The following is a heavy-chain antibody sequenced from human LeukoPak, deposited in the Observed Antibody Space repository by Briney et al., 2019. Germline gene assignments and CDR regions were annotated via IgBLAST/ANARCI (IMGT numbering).Heavy chain of an antibody. CDR3: ARDSGSYFDAFDI. J-gene: IGHJ3*02. D-gene: IGHD1-26*01. CDR2: IYTSGST. V-gene: IGHV4-4*07. CDR1: GGSISSYY. Sequence: SETLSLTCTVSGGSISSYYLSWIRQPAGKGLEWIGRIYTSGSTNYNPSLKSRVTMSVDTPKNQFSLKLSSVTAADTAVYYCARDSGSYFDAFDIWGQGTMVTVSS.